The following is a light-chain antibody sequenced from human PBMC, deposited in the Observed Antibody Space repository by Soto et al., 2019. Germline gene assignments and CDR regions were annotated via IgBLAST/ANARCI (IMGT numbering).Light chain of an antibody. V-gene: IGKV3-15*01. J-gene: IGKJ2*01. CDR3: QSYNDWPFA. CDR2: GVS. Sequence: DIVLTQSPATLSVSPGDTVTLSCRASESLFGFLAWYQQKPGQAPRLLMYGVSTRATGIPARFSGGGSATDFTLTICSLQYEDSAFYFCQSYNDWPFASGLGTRLEI. CDR1: ESLFGF.